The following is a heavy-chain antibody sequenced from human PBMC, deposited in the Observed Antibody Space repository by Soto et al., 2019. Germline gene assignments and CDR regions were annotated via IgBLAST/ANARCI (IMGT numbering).Heavy chain of an antibody. CDR2: ISYDGNFK. D-gene: IGHD5-12*01. J-gene: IGHJ4*02. Sequence: QVQLVESGGGVVQPGRSLRLSCAASGFTFHNYGMHWVRQAPGEGLEWVAVISYDGNFKYYADSVKGRFTISRDNSHDTPDLQRNSLKSEDTAIYYCVRATPIEGRGGPTVVCWGQGVLVTVAA. V-gene: IGHV3-30*03. CDR1: GFTFHNYG. CDR3: VRATPIEGRGGPTVVC.